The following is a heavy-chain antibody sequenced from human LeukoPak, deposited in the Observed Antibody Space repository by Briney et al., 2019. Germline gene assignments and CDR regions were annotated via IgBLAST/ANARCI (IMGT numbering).Heavy chain of an antibody. V-gene: IGHV3-11*01. J-gene: IGHJ4*02. CDR1: GFTFSDYY. CDR3: ASGGGYDFLSYYFDY. Sequence: GRSLRLSCAASGFTFSDYYMSWIRQAPGKGLEWVSYISSSGSTIYYADSVKGRFTISRDNAKNSLYLQMNSLRAEDTAVYYCASGGGYDFLSYYFDYWGQGTLVTVSS. D-gene: IGHD3-3*01. CDR2: ISSSGSTI.